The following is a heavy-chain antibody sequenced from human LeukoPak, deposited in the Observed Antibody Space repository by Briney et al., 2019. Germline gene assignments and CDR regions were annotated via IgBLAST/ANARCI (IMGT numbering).Heavy chain of an antibody. CDR3: AKDGYNYYVDY. J-gene: IGHJ4*02. V-gene: IGHV3-30*02. CDR1: GFTFSSYG. Sequence: GGSLRLSCVASGFTFSSYGIHWVRQAPGKGLEWVAFIGYDGSNKYYRDSVKGRFTISRDNSKNTLYLQMNSLRAEDTAVYYCAKDGYNYYVDYWGQGTLVTVSS. CDR2: IGYDGSNK. D-gene: IGHD5-24*01.